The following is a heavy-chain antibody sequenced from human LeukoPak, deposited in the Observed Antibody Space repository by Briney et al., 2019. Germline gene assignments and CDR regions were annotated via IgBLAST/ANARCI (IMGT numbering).Heavy chain of an antibody. CDR3: ARGSGIYLYYYYYGMDV. CDR2: TNPNSGNT. Sequence: ASVKVSCKASGYTFTSYDINWVRPATGQGLEWMGWTNPNSGNTGYAQKFQGRVTMTRNTSISTAYTELSSLRSEDTAVYYCARGSGIYLYYYYYGMDVWGQGTTVTVSS. D-gene: IGHD1-26*01. CDR1: GYTFTSYD. J-gene: IGHJ6*02. V-gene: IGHV1-8*01.